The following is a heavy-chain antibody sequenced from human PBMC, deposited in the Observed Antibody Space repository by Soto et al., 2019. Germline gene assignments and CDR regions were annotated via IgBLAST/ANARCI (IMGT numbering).Heavy chain of an antibody. CDR1: GGSFSGYY. J-gene: IGHJ5*02. CDR2: INHSGST. V-gene: IGHV4-34*01. CDR3: ARAGISSSSSLNWFDP. Sequence: PSETLSLTCAVYGGSFSGYYWSWIRQPPGKGLEWIGEINHSGSTNYNPSLKSRVTISVDTSKNQFSLKPSSVTAADTAVYYCARAGISSSSSLNWFDPWGQGTLVTVSS. D-gene: IGHD6-13*01.